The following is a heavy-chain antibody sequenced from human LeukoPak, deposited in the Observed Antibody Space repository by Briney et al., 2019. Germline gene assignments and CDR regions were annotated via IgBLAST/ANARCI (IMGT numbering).Heavy chain of an antibody. CDR2: ISSSSSTI. CDR1: GFTFSSYS. J-gene: IGHJ4*02. CDR3: ARSRDGYKRFDS. D-gene: IGHD5-24*01. Sequence: GGSLRLSCAASGFTFSSYSMNWVRQAPGKGLEWVSYISSSSSTIYYADSVKGRFTISRDNSKNTLYLQMNSLRAEDTAVYFCARSRDGYKRFDSWGQGTLVTVSS. V-gene: IGHV3-48*01.